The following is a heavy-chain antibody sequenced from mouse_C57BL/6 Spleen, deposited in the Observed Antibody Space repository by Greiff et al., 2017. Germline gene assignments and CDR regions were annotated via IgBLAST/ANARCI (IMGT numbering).Heavy chain of an antibody. J-gene: IGHJ4*01. Sequence: QVHVKQPGAELVKPGASVKLSCKASGYTFTSYWMHWVKQRPGRGLEWIGRIDPNSGGTKYNEKFKSKATLTVDKPSSTAYMQLSSLTSEDSAVYYCARRYDHYYAMDYWGQGTSVTVSS. CDR1: GYTFTSYW. D-gene: IGHD2-3*01. CDR2: IDPNSGGT. CDR3: ARRYDHYYAMDY. V-gene: IGHV1-72*01.